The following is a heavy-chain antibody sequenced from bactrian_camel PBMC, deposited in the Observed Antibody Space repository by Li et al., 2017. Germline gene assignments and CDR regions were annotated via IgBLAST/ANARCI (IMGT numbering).Heavy chain of an antibody. Sequence: HVQLVESGGGSVQAGGSLRLSCTASGVSTSCMAWFREAPGKEREGVATFDSIGATTYADAVKGRFTISKDTFKNILYLQMNNLQPEDTGMYTCAAGEFLSREPPFCTVVDHIPPDFGYWGQGTQVTVS. D-gene: IGHD6*01. V-gene: IGHV3S53*01. CDR1: GVSTSC. J-gene: IGHJ6*01. CDR2: FDSIGAT. CDR3: AAGEFLSREPPFCTVVDHIPPDFGY.